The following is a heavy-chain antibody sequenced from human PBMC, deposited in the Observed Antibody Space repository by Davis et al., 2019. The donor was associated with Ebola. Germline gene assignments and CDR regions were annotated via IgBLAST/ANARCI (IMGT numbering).Heavy chain of an antibody. Sequence: GSLTLSCAPSAFTFSSYEMNWVRQAPGKGLEWVSYISSSGSTIYYADSVKGRFTISRDNAKNSLYLQMNSLRAEDTAVYYCARSRKAAAGMWYYYYGMDVWGQGTTVTVSS. J-gene: IGHJ6*02. CDR3: ARSRKAAAGMWYYYYGMDV. D-gene: IGHD6-13*01. CDR1: AFTFSSYE. CDR2: ISSSGSTI. V-gene: IGHV3-48*03.